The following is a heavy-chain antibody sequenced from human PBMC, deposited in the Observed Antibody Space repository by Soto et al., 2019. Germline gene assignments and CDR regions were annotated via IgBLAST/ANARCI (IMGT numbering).Heavy chain of an antibody. Sequence: QLQLQESGSGLVKPSQTLSLTCAVSGGSISSGGYSWSWIRQPPGKGLEWIGYSYHSGSTYYNPSLKSRVTISVDRSKNQFSLKLSSVTAADTAVYYCARDPEGGYYFDYWGQGTLVTVSS. J-gene: IGHJ4*02. CDR2: SYHSGST. D-gene: IGHD3-16*01. CDR3: ARDPEGGYYFDY. CDR1: GGSISSGGYS. V-gene: IGHV4-30-2*01.